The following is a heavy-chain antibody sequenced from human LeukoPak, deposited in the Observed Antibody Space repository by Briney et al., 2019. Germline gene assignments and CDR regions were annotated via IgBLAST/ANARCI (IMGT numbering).Heavy chain of an antibody. Sequence: GGSLRLSCAASGFTFSTYWMNWFRQTPGKGLEWVAKIKADGGEKDHVASVKGRFTTSRDNAKSSLYLQMNSLRAEDTAVYYCGRGHWGLDYWGQGALVTVSS. V-gene: IGHV3-7*01. J-gene: IGHJ4*02. D-gene: IGHD7-27*01. CDR3: GRGHWGLDY. CDR2: IKADGGEK. CDR1: GFTFSTYW.